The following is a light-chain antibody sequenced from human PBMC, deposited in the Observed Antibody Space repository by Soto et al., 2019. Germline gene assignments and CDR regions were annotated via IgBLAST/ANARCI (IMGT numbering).Light chain of an antibody. CDR3: QQSYSTLSIT. Sequence: IQLTQSPSSLSASVGDSVTITCRASQGITSYLAWYQQKPGKAPNLLIYGASTLQSGVPSRFSGSGSGTDFTLTINSLQAEDFATYYCQQSYSTLSITFGQGTRLEIK. V-gene: IGKV1-9*01. CDR1: QGITSY. CDR2: GAS. J-gene: IGKJ5*01.